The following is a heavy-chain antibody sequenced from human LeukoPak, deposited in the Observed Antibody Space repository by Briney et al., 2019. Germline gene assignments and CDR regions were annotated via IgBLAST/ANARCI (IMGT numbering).Heavy chain of an antibody. Sequence: GGSLRLSCAASGFTFSSYAMSWVRQAPGKGLVWVSRIDRDGSRINYADSVKGRFTISRDNGKNTLFLRMNSLRAEDAAVYYCVRGNDYGGPHYWGQGTLVTVSS. D-gene: IGHD4-23*01. CDR2: IDRDGSRI. CDR3: VRGNDYGGPHY. J-gene: IGHJ4*02. V-gene: IGHV3-74*01. CDR1: GFTFSSYA.